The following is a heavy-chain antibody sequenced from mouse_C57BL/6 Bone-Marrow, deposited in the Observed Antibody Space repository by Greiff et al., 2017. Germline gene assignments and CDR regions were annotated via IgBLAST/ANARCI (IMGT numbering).Heavy chain of an antibody. V-gene: IGHV1-15*01. J-gene: IGHJ3*01. D-gene: IGHD1-1*01. Sequence: QVQLQQSGAELVRPGASVTLSCKASGYTFTDYEMHWVKQTPVHGLEWIGAIYPETGGTAYNQKFKGKAILTADKSSSTAYMELRSLTSEDSPVYYCTREASITTVVAAYWGQGTLVTVSA. CDR2: IYPETGGT. CDR1: GYTFTDYE. CDR3: TREASITTVVAAY.